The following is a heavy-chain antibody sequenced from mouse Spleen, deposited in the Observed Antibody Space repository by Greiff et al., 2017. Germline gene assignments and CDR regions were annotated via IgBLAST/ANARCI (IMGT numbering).Heavy chain of an antibody. Sequence: DVKLVESGAELVKPGASVKLSCTASGFNIKDTYMHWVKQRPEQGLEWIGRIDPANGNTKYDPKFQGKATITADTSSNTAYLQLSSLTSEDTAVYYCALSTMITSWYFDVWGAGTTVTVSS. CDR3: ALSTMITSWYFDV. CDR2: IDPANGNT. D-gene: IGHD2-4*01. V-gene: IGHV14-3*02. J-gene: IGHJ1*01. CDR1: GFNIKDTY.